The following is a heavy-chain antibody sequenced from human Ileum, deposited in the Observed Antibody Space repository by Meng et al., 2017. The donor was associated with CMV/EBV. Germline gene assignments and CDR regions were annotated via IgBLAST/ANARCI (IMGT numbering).Heavy chain of an antibody. D-gene: IGHD3/OR15-3a*01. Sequence: GGSLRLSCAASGFTFSDDWMGWVRQAPGKGLEWVGHIKIKTEGGTIYYAAPVKVSFTISRDDSENTLYLQMKSLKNEDTAVYYCFWPGGHWGQGTLVTVSS. CDR1: GFTFSDDW. V-gene: IGHV3-15*01. CDR3: FWPGGH. CDR2: IKIKTEGGTI. J-gene: IGHJ4*02.